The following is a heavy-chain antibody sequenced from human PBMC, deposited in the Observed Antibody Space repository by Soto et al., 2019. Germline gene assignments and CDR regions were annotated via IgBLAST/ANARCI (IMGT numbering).Heavy chain of an antibody. Sequence: SETLSLTXTVYGGSFSGYYWSWIRQPPGKGLGWVGEINDSGITNYNPSLKSRVTISVDTSKNQFSLKVNSVTAADTAVYYCARVTRGDYLLTFSLRGMDVWGQGTTVTVSS. J-gene: IGHJ6*02. CDR2: INDSGIT. CDR3: ARVTRGDYLLTFSLRGMDV. CDR1: GGSFSGYY. D-gene: IGHD4-17*01. V-gene: IGHV4-34*01.